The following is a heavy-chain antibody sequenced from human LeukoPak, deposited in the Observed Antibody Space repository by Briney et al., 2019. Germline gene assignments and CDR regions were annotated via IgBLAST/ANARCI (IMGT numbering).Heavy chain of an antibody. CDR3: AVVVVTAIHAY. CDR2: INSDGSSI. V-gene: IGHV3-74*01. Sequence: TGGSLRLSCAASGFTFSSYWMHWVRQAPGKGLVWVSRINSDGSSISYADSVKGRFTISRDNAKNTLYLQMNSLRAEDTAVYYCAVVVVTAIHAYWGQGTLVTVSS. CDR1: GFTFSSYW. D-gene: IGHD2-21*02. J-gene: IGHJ4*02.